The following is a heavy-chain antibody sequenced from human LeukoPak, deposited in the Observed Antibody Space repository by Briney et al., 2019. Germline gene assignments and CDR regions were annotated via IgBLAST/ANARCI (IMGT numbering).Heavy chain of an antibody. Sequence: ASVEVSCKASGYTFNNYGISWVRQAPGQGLEWMGRISVYNGNTNYAQKVQGRVTMTTDTSTSTTYMELRSLRSDDTAVYYCARDSADCSGGTCYSAEYFHHWGQGTLVTVSS. J-gene: IGHJ1*01. CDR1: GYTFNNYG. CDR2: ISVYNGNT. CDR3: ARDSADCSGGTCYSAEYFHH. D-gene: IGHD2-15*01. V-gene: IGHV1-18*01.